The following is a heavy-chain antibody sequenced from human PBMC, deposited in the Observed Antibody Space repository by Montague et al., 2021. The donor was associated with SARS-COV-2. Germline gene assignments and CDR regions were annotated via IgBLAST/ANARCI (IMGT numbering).Heavy chain of an antibody. CDR2: TYYRSRWFN. CDR3: ARGRIEVSMIVVVLTGASYYMDV. D-gene: IGHD3-22*01. V-gene: IGHV6-1*01. J-gene: IGHJ6*03. Sequence: CAISGDSVSSNSAAWNWIRQSPSRGLEWLGRTYYRSRWFNDYAVSIRSRITINPDTSKNQFSLQLNSVTPEDTAVYYCARGRIEVSMIVVVLTGASYYMDVWGKGTTVTVSS. CDR1: GDSVSSNSAA.